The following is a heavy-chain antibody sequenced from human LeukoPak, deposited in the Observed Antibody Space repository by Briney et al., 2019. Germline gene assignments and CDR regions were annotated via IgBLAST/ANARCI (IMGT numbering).Heavy chain of an antibody. Sequence: GASVKVSCKASGYTFTGYYMHWVRQAPGQGLEWMGWINPNSGGTNYAQKFQGRVTMTRDTSISTAYMELSRLRSDDTAVYYCARDPPHYYGSGSYPTWGQGTLVTVSS. J-gene: IGHJ5*02. V-gene: IGHV1-2*02. CDR3: ARDPPHYYGSGSYPT. CDR2: INPNSGGT. D-gene: IGHD3-10*01. CDR1: GYTFTGYY.